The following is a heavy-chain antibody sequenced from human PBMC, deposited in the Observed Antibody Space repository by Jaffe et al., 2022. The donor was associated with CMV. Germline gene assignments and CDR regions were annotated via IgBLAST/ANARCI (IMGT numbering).Heavy chain of an antibody. CDR1: GFSLSTSGMC. V-gene: IGHV2-70*15. CDR2: IDWDDDK. J-gene: IGHJ6*03. CDR3: ARFVSGWYDGYYYYYMDV. D-gene: IGHD6-19*01. Sequence: QVTLRESGPALVKPTQTLTLTCTFSGFSLSTSGMCVSWIRQPPGKALEWLARIDWDDDKYYSTSLKTRLTISKDTSKNQVVLTMTNMDPVDTATYYCARFVSGWYDGYYYYYMDVWGKGTTVTVSS.